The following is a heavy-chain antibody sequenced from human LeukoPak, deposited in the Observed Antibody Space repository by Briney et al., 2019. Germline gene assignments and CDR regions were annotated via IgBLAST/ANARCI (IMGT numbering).Heavy chain of an antibody. J-gene: IGHJ4*02. Sequence: GGSLRLSCAASGFTFSSYAMSWVRQAPGKGLEWVANIKQDGSEKYYVDSVKGRFTISRDNAKNSLYLQMNSLRAEDTAVYYCAGYNYYGSGSRVNWGQGTLVTVSS. CDR1: GFTFSSYA. V-gene: IGHV3-7*01. D-gene: IGHD3-10*01. CDR2: IKQDGSEK. CDR3: AGYNYYGSGSRVN.